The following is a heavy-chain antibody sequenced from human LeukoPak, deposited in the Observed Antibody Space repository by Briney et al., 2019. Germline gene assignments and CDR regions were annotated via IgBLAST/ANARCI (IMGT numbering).Heavy chain of an antibody. CDR1: GFTFSSKW. Sequence: GGSLTLSCAASGFTFSSKWMTWVRQAPGKGLEWVANIKYDGSEKYYVDSVKGRFTISRDDAKNSLYLQMNSLRAEDTAVYYCATDGPDYDSSGMDAFDIWGQGTMVTVSS. D-gene: IGHD3-22*01. CDR2: IKYDGSEK. V-gene: IGHV3-7*01. CDR3: ATDGPDYDSSGMDAFDI. J-gene: IGHJ3*02.